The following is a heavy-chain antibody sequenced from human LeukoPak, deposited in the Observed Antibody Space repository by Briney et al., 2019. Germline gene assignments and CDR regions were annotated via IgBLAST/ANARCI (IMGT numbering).Heavy chain of an antibody. CDR1: GGSISSFY. V-gene: IGHV4-59*01. Sequence: SETVSLTCTVSGGSISSFYWSWIRQPPGRVLGWFGYNYYSVTTNYNPTPKSRFPISVDTSQNQFSLKLTSVTAPDTAVYYCARGGALWVTVTDAFDIWGQGTMVTVSS. D-gene: IGHD4-11*01. CDR2: NYYSVTT. CDR3: ARGGALWVTVTDAFDI. J-gene: IGHJ3*02.